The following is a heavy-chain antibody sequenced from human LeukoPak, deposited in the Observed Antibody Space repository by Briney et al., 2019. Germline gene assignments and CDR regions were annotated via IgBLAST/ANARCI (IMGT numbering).Heavy chain of an antibody. Sequence: PGGSLRLSCAASGFTFSSYEMNWVRQAPGKGLEWVSYISSSGSTIYYADSVKGRFTISRDNAKNSLYLQMNSLRAEDTAVYYCARGDSARLLWFGEPGGFYFDYWGQGTLVTVSS. CDR3: ARGDSARLLWFGEPGGFYFDY. D-gene: IGHD3-10*01. J-gene: IGHJ4*02. CDR2: ISSSGSTI. V-gene: IGHV3-48*03. CDR1: GFTFSSYE.